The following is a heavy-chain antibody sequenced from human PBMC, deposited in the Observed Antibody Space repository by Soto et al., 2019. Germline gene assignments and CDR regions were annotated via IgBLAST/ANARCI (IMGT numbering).Heavy chain of an antibody. Sequence: QVQLVESGGGVVQPGTSLRVSCVGSGFTFRSYVIHWVRQAPVKGLEWVALTSYDGSDKYYDDSVRGRFTISRDHSRNTMDLQIGSPSLADTALYFCARRGTPGGLDVWGQGTLVSVS. CDR2: TSYDGSDK. CDR1: GFTFRSYV. CDR3: ARRGTPGGLDV. J-gene: IGHJ1*01. V-gene: IGHV3-30*19. D-gene: IGHD3-16*01.